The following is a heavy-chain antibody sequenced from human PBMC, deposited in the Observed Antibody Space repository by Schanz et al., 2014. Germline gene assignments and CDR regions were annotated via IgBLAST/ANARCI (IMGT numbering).Heavy chain of an antibody. CDR2: IKQDGSEK. D-gene: IGHD3-10*01. Sequence: EVQLVESGGGLVQPGGSLRLSCAASGFTFSNYWMSWVRQAPGKGLEWVANIKQDGSEKYYVDSVKGRFTFSRDNAKNSLYLQMNSLRAEDTAVYYCARDLSYYTSGSYSYWGQGTLVTVSS. CDR3: ARDLSYYTSGSYSY. V-gene: IGHV3-7*01. CDR1: GFTFSNYW. J-gene: IGHJ4*02.